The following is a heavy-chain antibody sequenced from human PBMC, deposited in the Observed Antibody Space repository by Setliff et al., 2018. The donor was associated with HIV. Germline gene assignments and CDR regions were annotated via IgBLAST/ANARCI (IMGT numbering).Heavy chain of an antibody. D-gene: IGHD6-19*01. Sequence: SETLSLTCTVSGGPISTDHNWGWFRQPPGKGLEWIAGIHEKGRTHYNPSLKSRVTILMDTSNKQFSVRLRSVTAADTATYYCARHRQWHLLPDHWGQGVWVTVSS. J-gene: IGHJ4*02. CDR1: GGPISTDHN. CDR2: IHEKGRT. CDR3: ARHRQWHLLPDH. V-gene: IGHV4-39*01.